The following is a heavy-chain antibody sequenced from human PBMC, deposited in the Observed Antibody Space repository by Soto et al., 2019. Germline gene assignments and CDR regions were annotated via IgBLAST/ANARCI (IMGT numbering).Heavy chain of an antibody. J-gene: IGHJ3*02. CDR3: TTTRPATNVLEN. V-gene: IGHV3-15*01. Sequence: EVQLVESGGGLVEPGGSLRLSCAASGITFSNAWMNWVRKAPGKGLEYIGRIRSKTDGGTTEYAAPVEGRFTVSRDDSKNTPYLQMSGLKTEDTAVYYCTTTRPATNVLENWGQGTLVSVSS. CDR2: IRSKTDGGTT. CDR1: GITFSNAW. D-gene: IGHD2-15*01.